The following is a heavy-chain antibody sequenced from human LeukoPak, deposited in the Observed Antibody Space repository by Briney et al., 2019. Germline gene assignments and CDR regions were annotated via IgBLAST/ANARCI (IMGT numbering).Heavy chain of an antibody. J-gene: IGHJ6*03. CDR2: IYTSGST. V-gene: IGHV4-61*02. CDR3: ARASSWSSYYYYYYMDV. Sequence: SETLSLTCTVSGGSISSYNYYWGWIRQPPGKGLEWIGRIYTSGSTNYNPSLKSRVTISVDTSKNQFSLKLSSVTAADTAVYYCARASSWSSYYYYYYMDVWGKGTTVTISS. D-gene: IGHD6-13*01. CDR1: GGSISSYNYY.